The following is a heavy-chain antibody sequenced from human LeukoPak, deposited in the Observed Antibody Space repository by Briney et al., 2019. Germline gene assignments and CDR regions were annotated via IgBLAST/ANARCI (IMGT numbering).Heavy chain of an antibody. CDR1: GFSLSTSGMC. Sequence: SGPALVKPTQTLTLTCTFSGFSLSTSGMCVGWIRQPPGKALEWLARIDWDDDKYYSTSLKTRLTISKDTSKNQVVLTMTNMDPVDTATYYCSRIVQYYDSGKNLYDYWGQGTLVTVSS. V-gene: IGHV2-70*11. CDR2: IDWDDDK. J-gene: IGHJ4*02. CDR3: SRIVQYYDSGKNLYDY. D-gene: IGHD3-10*01.